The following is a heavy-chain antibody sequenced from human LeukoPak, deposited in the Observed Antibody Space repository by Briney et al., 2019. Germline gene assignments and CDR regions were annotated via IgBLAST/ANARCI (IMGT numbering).Heavy chain of an antibody. CDR1: GFTFDDYA. V-gene: IGHV3-9*01. J-gene: IGHJ4*02. Sequence: GRSLRLSCAASGFTFDDYAMHWVRRAPGRGLEWVSGFSWNSGSIGYADSVKGRFTISRDNAKNSLYLQMNSLRAEDTALYYCAKSRGAVAGTPTQFDYWGQGTLVTVSS. CDR3: AKSRGAVAGTPTQFDY. D-gene: IGHD6-19*01. CDR2: FSWNSGSI.